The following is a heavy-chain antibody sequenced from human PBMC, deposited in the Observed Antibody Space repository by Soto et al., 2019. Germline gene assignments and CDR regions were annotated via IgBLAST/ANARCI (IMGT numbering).Heavy chain of an antibody. Sequence: QVQLVESGGGLVKPGGSLRLSCVGSGFTFSDYYMSWSRQAPGKGLEWISYISSSATTIYYADSVKGRFTVARDNAGHSLFLQLNNLRVEDTAIYYRARVNGWFDPWGQGTLVTVSS. CDR2: ISSSATTI. CDR3: ARVNGWFDP. CDR1: GFTFSDYY. J-gene: IGHJ5*02. V-gene: IGHV3-11*01.